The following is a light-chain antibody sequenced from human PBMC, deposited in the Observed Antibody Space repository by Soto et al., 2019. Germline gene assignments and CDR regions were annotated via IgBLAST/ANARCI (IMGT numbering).Light chain of an antibody. J-gene: IGLJ2*01. CDR1: ISNIGAGYD. Sequence: QSVLTQPPSVSGAPGQRVTISCTGGISNIGAGYDVHWCQQLPGTAPKLLIYGNSNRPSGVPDRFSGSKSGTSASLAITGLQAQDEADYYCQSYDSSLSVLFGGGTKVTVL. V-gene: IGLV1-40*01. CDR2: GNS. CDR3: QSYDSSLSVL.